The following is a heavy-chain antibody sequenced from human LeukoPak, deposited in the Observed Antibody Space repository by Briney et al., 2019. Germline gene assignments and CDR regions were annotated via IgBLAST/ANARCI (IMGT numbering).Heavy chain of an antibody. CDR3: ARGHSSGWYYFDS. D-gene: IGHD6-19*01. Sequence: GGSLRLSCAVSGFTFGIYAMTWVRQAPGTGLEWVSTISGSGGTTHFADSVKGRFTISRDNSGSTLYLQMNSLRAEDTAVYWCARGHSSGWYYFDSWGQGTLVTVSS. CDR2: ISGSGGTT. CDR1: GFTFGIYA. J-gene: IGHJ4*02. V-gene: IGHV3-23*01.